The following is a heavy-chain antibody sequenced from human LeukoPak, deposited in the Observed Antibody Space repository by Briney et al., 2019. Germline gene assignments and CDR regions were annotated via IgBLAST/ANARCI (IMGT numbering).Heavy chain of an antibody. V-gene: IGHV3-48*01. Sequence: GGSLTLSCTPSGFTFSNYNMNWVRQAPGKGLEWVSYISSSGSTKNYADSVKGRFTVSRDNAWNSLYLQMNSLRAEDTAVYYCARLMDRARRDAFDIWGQGTMVTVSS. CDR2: ISSSGSTK. D-gene: IGHD2-2*03. J-gene: IGHJ3*02. CDR1: GFTFSNYN. CDR3: ARLMDRARRDAFDI.